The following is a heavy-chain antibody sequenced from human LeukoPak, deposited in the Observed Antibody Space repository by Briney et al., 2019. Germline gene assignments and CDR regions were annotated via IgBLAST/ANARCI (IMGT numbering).Heavy chain of an antibody. Sequence: GASVKVSCKASGYTFTGYYMHWVRQAPGQGLEWMGWINPNSGGTNYAQKFQGRVTMTRDTSISTAYMELSRLRSDDTAVYYCGGWWGIAVAADYWGQGTLVTVSS. CDR2: INPNSGGT. J-gene: IGHJ4*02. V-gene: IGHV1-2*02. CDR1: GYTFTGYY. D-gene: IGHD6-19*01. CDR3: GGWWGIAVAADY.